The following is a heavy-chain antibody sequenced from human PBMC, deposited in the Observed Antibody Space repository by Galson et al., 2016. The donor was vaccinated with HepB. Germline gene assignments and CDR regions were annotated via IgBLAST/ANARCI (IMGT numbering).Heavy chain of an antibody. CDR3: ATRLRAPAY. V-gene: IGHV3-23*01. CDR1: GFTFSTYA. Sequence: SLRLSCAASGFTFSTYAMSWVRQAPGKGLEWVSGISGSSEAIYYADSVKSRFTISRDNSKNALYLQMNSLRAEDTAVYYCATRLRAPAYWGQGAQVTVSS. CDR2: ISGSSEAI. J-gene: IGHJ4*02. D-gene: IGHD1-26*01.